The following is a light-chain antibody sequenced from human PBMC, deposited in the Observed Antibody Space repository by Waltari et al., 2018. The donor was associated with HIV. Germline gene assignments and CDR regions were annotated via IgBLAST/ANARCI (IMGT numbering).Light chain of an antibody. CDR2: GAS. J-gene: IGKJ1*01. Sequence: EIVMTQSPATLSVSPGERATLSCRASQSVRSHLAWYQQKPGQAPRLLSYGASTRATGVPANFNGNGSGTEFTLTISSLQSEDFAVYYCQQYNDRPPWTFGQGTTVEIK. CDR1: QSVRSH. V-gene: IGKV3D-15*01. CDR3: QQYNDRPPWT.